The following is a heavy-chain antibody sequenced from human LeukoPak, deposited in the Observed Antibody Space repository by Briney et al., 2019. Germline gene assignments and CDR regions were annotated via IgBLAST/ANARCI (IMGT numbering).Heavy chain of an antibody. D-gene: IGHD6-13*01. CDR2: IRYDGSNK. J-gene: IGHJ4*02. Sequence: GGSLRLSCAASGFTFSSFGMHWVRQAPGKGLEWVAFIRYDGSNKYYADSVKGRFTISRDNSKNTLYLQMNSLRAEDTAVYYCAREGIPRVGFDYWGQGTLVTVSS. CDR1: GFTFSSFG. CDR3: AREGIPRVGFDY. V-gene: IGHV3-30*02.